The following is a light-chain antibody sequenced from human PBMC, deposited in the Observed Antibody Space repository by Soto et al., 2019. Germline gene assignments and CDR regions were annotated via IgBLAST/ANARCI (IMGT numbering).Light chain of an antibody. CDR2: GAS. V-gene: IGKV3-15*01. J-gene: IGKJ2*01. CDR3: QQYNNWPPYT. Sequence: PASVSGSPGERATLSRRASQSVSSNLAWYQQKPGQAPRLLIYGASTRATGIPARFSGSGSGTEFTLTISSQQSEDFAVYYCQQYNNWPPYTFGQGTKVDIK. CDR1: QSVSSN.